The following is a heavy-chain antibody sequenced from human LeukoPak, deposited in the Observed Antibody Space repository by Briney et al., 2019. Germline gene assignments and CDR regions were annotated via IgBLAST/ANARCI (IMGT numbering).Heavy chain of an antibody. CDR3: AKDGSISGFRFDY. V-gene: IGHV3-23*01. CDR2: ISGSGGST. J-gene: IGHJ4*02. CDR1: GFTFSSYA. Sequence: GGSLRLSCAASGFTFSSYAMSWVRQAPGKGLEWVSAISGSGGSTYYADSVKGRFTISRDDSKNTLYLQMNSLRAEDTAVYYCAKDGSISGFRFDYWGQGTLVTVSS. D-gene: IGHD3-22*01.